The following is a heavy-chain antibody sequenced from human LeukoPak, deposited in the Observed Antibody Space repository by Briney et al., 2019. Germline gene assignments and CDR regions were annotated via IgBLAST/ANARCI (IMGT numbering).Heavy chain of an antibody. CDR1: GGSISSYY. CDR2: IYYSGST. J-gene: IGHJ6*03. D-gene: IGHD3-9*01. CDR3: ARGLRGLRYLDWLTDYYYMDV. V-gene: IGHV4-59*08. Sequence: PSETLSLTCTVSGGSISSYYWSWIRQPPGKGLEWIGYIYYSGSTNYNPSLKSRVTISVDTSKNQFSLKLSSVTAADTAVYYCARGLRGLRYLDWLTDYYYMDVWGKGTTVTISS.